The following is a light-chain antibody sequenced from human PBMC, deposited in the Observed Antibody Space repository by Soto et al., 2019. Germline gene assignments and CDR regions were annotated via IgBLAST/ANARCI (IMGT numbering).Light chain of an antibody. CDR3: QTWDYSTGVL. Sequence: SYELTQPPSVSVSPGQTATISCSGDKLERRYSYWYQQKSGQSPVMVIYQDNKRPSGIPERFSGSNSGKTATLSIIGTQAMDEADYYCQTWDYSTGVLFGGGTKVTVL. J-gene: IGLJ2*01. V-gene: IGLV3-1*01. CDR1: KLERRY. CDR2: QDN.